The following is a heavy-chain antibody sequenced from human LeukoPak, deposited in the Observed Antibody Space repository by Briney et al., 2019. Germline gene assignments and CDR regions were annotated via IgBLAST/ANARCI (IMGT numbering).Heavy chain of an antibody. J-gene: IGHJ4*02. CDR3: ARVSPNYYDSSGYQGFDY. Sequence: SETLSLTCTVSGGSISSYYWSWIRQPPGKGLEWIGYIYYSGSTNYNPSLKSRVTIPVDTSENQFSLKPSSVTAADTAVYYCARVSPNYYDSSGYQGFDYWGQGTLVTVSS. D-gene: IGHD3-22*01. CDR2: IYYSGST. V-gene: IGHV4-59*01. CDR1: GGSISSYY.